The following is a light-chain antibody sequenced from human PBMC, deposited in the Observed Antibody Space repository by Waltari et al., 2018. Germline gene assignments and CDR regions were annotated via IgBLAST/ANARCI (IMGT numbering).Light chain of an antibody. CDR1: QGITSW. Sequence: DIQMTQSPSSVSASLGDRVTITCRASQGITSWLGWYQQKPGKAPKLLIYATSSLQTGVPSRFSGSGSGTDLNLTISRLQPEDFATYYCKQADSFPWTFGHGTNVAIK. J-gene: IGKJ1*01. CDR3: KQADSFPWT. CDR2: ATS. V-gene: IGKV1-12*02.